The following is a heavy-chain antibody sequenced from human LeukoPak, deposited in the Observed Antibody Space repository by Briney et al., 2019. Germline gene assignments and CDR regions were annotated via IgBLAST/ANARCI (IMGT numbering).Heavy chain of an antibody. J-gene: IGHJ4*02. CDR2: INHSGST. V-gene: IGHV4-34*01. CDR1: GGSFSGYY. Sequence: SETLSLTCAVYGGSFSGYYWSWIRQPPGKGLEWIGEINHSGSTNYNPSLKSRVTISVDTSKNQFSLKLSSVTAADTAVYYCARSNLGYCSSTSCPDRNFDYWGQGTLVTVSS. D-gene: IGHD2-2*01. CDR3: ARSNLGYCSSTSCPDRNFDY.